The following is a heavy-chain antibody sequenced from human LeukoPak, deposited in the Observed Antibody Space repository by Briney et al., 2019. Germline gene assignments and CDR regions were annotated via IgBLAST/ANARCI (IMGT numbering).Heavy chain of an antibody. CDR3: ASLLTYSSGWSDYFDY. D-gene: IGHD6-19*01. J-gene: IGHJ4*02. V-gene: IGHV3-53*01. CDR2: IYSGGST. CDR1: GFTVSSNY. Sequence: PGGSLRLSCAASGFTVSSNYMSWVRQDPGKGLEWVSVIYSGGSTYYADSVKGRFTISRDNSKNTLYLQMNSLRAEDTAVYYCASLLTYSSGWSDYFDYWGQGTLVTVSS.